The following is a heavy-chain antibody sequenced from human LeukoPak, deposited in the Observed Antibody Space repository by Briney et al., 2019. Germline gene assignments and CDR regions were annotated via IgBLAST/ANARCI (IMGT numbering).Heavy chain of an antibody. D-gene: IGHD3-22*01. CDR3: ASSRGRGYYDSSGYQYFDY. J-gene: IGHJ4*02. V-gene: IGHV1-69*05. Sequence: SVKVSCKASGGTFSSYAISGVGQPPAQGLEWMGGIIPIFGTANYAQKLQGRVTITTDESTNTAYMELNGLRSEDTAVYYCASSRGRGYYDSSGYQYFDYWGQGTLVTVSS. CDR1: GGTFSSYA. CDR2: IIPIFGTA.